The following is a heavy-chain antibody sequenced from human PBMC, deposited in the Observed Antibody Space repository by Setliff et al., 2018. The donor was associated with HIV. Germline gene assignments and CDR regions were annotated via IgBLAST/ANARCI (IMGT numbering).Heavy chain of an antibody. J-gene: IGHJ4*02. CDR2: IYYSGTT. V-gene: IGHV4-39*02. CDR3: AREFSSSSFDQ. D-gene: IGHD6-6*01. CDR1: GGSISSGSHY. Sequence: LSETLSLTCSVSGGSISSGSHYWGWIRQAPGKGLEWIGNIYYSGTTFYNPSLKSRVSISVDTSRNEFSLKLTSVTAADTAVYYCAREFSSSSFDQWGQGTLVTVSS.